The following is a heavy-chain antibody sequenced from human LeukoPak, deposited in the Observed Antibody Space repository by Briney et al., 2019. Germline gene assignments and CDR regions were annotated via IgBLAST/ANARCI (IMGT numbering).Heavy chain of an antibody. V-gene: IGHV1-2*02. CDR2: INPNSGDK. J-gene: IGHJ6*03. D-gene: IGHD6-13*01. CDR3: ARDPSETAAGPYYYYMDV. Sequence: ASVKVSCKASGYTFSDYFFHWVRQAPGQGLEWMGWINPNSGDKNYAQKFQGRVNMTRDTSISTAYMELGRLTSDDTAVYYCARDPSETAAGPYYYYMDVWGKGTTVTISS. CDR1: GYTFSDYF.